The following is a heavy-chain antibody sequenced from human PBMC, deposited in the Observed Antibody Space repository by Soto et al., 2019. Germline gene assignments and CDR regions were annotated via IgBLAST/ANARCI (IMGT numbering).Heavy chain of an antibody. J-gene: IGHJ5*02. V-gene: IGHV3-53*01. D-gene: IGHD2-2*01. CDR1: GFTVSSNY. CDR2: IYSGGST. CDR3: ARQVVPAAIGIHWFDP. Sequence: GGSLRLSCAASGFTVSSNYMSWVRQAPGKGLEWVSVIYSGGSTYYADSVKGRFTISRDNSKNTLYLQMNSLRAEDTAVYYCARQVVPAAIGIHWFDPWGQGTLVTVSS.